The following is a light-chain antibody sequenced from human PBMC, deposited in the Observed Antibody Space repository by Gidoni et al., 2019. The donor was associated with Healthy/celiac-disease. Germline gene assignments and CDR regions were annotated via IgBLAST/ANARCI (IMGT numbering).Light chain of an antibody. Sequence: QSALTQPASVSGSPGQSITISCTGPSSDVGGYNYVSWYQQHPGKAPKLMFYDASNRPSGVSNRFSGSKSGNTASLTISGLQAEDEADYYCSSYTSSSTLVFGTGTKVTVL. V-gene: IGLV2-14*01. CDR2: DAS. J-gene: IGLJ1*01. CDR1: SSDVGGYNY. CDR3: SSYTSSSTLV.